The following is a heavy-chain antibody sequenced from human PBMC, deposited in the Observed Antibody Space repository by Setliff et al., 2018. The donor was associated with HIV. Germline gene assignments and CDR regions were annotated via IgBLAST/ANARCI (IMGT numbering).Heavy chain of an antibody. CDR3: AKGFRPVDTALVSGPTY. D-gene: IGHD5-18*01. V-gene: IGHV3-7*05. Sequence: PGGSLRLSCAASGFTFSSYAMSWVRQAPGKGLEWVANIKQDGSEKYYVDSVKGRFTISSDDDRNSLFLQMNSLIAEDTAIYYCAKGFRPVDTALVSGPTYWGQGIRVTVSS. CDR1: GFTFSSYA. CDR2: IKQDGSEK. J-gene: IGHJ4*02.